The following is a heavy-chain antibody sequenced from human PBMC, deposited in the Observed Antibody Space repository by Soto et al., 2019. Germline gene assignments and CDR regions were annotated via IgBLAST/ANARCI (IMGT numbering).Heavy chain of an antibody. CDR1: GFSFSNFW. CDR2: INSDGTTT. Sequence: EVQLVESGGAVVQPGGSLRLSCAASGFSFSNFWMHWVRQGPGKGLVWVSRINSDGTTTDYADSVKGRFTISRDNAKSTLYLQMNSLRAEDTAVYYCVRDSYVSGAINKAFDIWGQGTMVTVSS. J-gene: IGHJ3*02. CDR3: VRDSYVSGAINKAFDI. V-gene: IGHV3-74*01. D-gene: IGHD2-15*01.